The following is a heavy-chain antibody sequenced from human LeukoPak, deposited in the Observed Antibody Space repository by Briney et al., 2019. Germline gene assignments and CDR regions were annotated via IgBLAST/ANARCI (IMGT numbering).Heavy chain of an antibody. J-gene: IGHJ1*01. V-gene: IGHV3-7*01. CDR1: GFTFSNFW. Sequence: GESLRLSCTASGFTFSNFWMGWVRQAPGKGLEWVANIKQDETEKFYLGSVKGRFTISRDNAKNSLYLQMNSLRAEDMAVYYCARGYCGGDCYGDWGQGTLVTVSS. CDR2: IKQDETEK. CDR3: ARGYCGGDCYGD. D-gene: IGHD2-21*02.